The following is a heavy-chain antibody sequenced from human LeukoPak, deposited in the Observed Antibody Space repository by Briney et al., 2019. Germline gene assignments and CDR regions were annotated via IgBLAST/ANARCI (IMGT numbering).Heavy chain of an antibody. Sequence: PGRSLRLSCAASGFTVSSNYMSWVRQAPGKGLEWVSVIYSGGSTYYADSVKGRFTISRDNSKNTLYLQMNSLRAEDTAVYYCARDRRGTTAASYYYYYGMDVWGQGTTVTVSS. J-gene: IGHJ6*02. CDR3: ARDRRGTTAASYYYYYGMDV. V-gene: IGHV3-66*01. CDR1: GFTVSSNY. CDR2: IYSGGST. D-gene: IGHD2-2*01.